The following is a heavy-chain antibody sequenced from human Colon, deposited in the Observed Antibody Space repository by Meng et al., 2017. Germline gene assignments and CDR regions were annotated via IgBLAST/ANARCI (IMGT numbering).Heavy chain of an antibody. CDR1: GYTFINYA. D-gene: IGHD3-22*01. V-gene: IGHV7-4-1*02. Sequence: VPLVQSGSGLKKPGASVKVSCKSSGYTFINYAINWVRQAPGQGLERMGWINTHTGNPTYGQGFTGRFVLSSDTSVSTANLQISSLKAEDTAVYYCARGGPYPDSSGFHWYFDLWGRGTLVTVSS. CDR2: INTHTGNP. J-gene: IGHJ2*01. CDR3: ARGGPYPDSSGFHWYFDL.